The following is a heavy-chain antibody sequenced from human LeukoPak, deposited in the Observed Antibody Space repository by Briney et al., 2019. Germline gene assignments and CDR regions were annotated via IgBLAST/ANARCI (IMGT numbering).Heavy chain of an antibody. CDR1: GFRFSSHG. D-gene: IGHD3-10*01. CDR2: IWYDGSNK. CDR3: ARDLGDFSSGRSYSDY. V-gene: IGHV3-33*07. Sequence: PGGSLRLSCAASGFRFSSHGFYWVRQAPGKGLEWVALIWYDGSNKYYADSVKGRFTISRDDSKNTLYLQMNSLRAEDTAVYYCARDLGDFSSGRSYSDYRGEGTLVTVSS. J-gene: IGHJ4*02.